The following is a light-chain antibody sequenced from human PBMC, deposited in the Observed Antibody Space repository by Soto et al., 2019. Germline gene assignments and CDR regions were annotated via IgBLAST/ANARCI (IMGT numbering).Light chain of an antibody. CDR1: SSDVGGYNY. Sequence: QSALTQPASVSGSPGQSITISCTGTSSDVGGYNYVSWYQQYPGKAPKLMIYDVNDRPSGVSDRFSGSKSGNTASLTISGLRAEDEADYYCSSYTTTSPVVFGGGTKVTVL. CDR2: DVN. CDR3: SSYTTTSPVV. V-gene: IGLV2-14*03. J-gene: IGLJ2*01.